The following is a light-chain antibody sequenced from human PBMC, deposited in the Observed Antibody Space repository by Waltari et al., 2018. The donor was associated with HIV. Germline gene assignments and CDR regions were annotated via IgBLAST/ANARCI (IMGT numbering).Light chain of an antibody. V-gene: IGLV2-8*01. CDR1: IIPVGVYRY. J-gene: IGLJ2*01. CDR2: ERN. CDR3: SSYAGTNQEV. Sequence: QSALTQPPSAPVSPGQSVTIPPTGTIIPVGVYRYASCDRQHPANAPKLLLHERNKRPAGVPDRFSGSKSGNTASLTVSGLQAEDEADYYCSSYAGTNQEVFGGGTKLTVL.